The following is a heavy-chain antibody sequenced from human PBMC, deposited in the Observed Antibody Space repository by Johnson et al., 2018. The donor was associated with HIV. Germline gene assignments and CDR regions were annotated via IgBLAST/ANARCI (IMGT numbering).Heavy chain of an antibody. V-gene: IGHV3-30*04. CDR1: GFTFSSYA. CDR2: ISYDGSNK. D-gene: IGHD3-16*01. Sequence: QVQLVESGGGVVQPGGSLRLSCAASGFTFSSYAMHWVRQAPGKGLEWVAVISYDGSNKYCADSVEGRFTISRDNSKNTLYLQMNSLRAEDTAVYFCGSLGDGHQKGAFEIWGHGTMVTVSS. CDR3: GSLGDGHQKGAFEI. J-gene: IGHJ3*02.